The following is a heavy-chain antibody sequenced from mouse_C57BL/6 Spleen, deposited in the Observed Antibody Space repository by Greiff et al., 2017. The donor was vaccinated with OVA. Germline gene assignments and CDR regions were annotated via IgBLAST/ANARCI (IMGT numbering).Heavy chain of an antibody. Sequence: QVQLQQSGAELVRPGASVTLSCKASGYTFTDYEMHWVKQTPVHGLEWIGAIDPETGGTAYNQKFKGKAILTADKSSSTAYMELRSLTSEDSAVYYCTREGHYYGSSFDYWGQGTTLTVSS. CDR2: IDPETGGT. CDR3: TREGHYYGSSFDY. CDR1: GYTFTDYE. J-gene: IGHJ2*01. D-gene: IGHD1-1*01. V-gene: IGHV1-15*01.